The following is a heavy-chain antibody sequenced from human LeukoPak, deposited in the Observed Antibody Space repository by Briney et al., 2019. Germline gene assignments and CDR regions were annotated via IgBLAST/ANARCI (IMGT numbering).Heavy chain of an antibody. D-gene: IGHD3-9*01. CDR2: IYYSGST. Sequence: PSETLSLTCTVSGGSISSGGYYWSWIRQHPGKGLEWIGYIYYSGSTYYNPSLKSRVTISVDTSKNQFSLKLSSVTAADTAVYYCARAKYDILTGYYNNWFDPWGQGTLVTVSS. J-gene: IGHJ5*02. CDR3: ARAKYDILTGYYNNWFDP. V-gene: IGHV4-31*03. CDR1: GGSISSGGYY.